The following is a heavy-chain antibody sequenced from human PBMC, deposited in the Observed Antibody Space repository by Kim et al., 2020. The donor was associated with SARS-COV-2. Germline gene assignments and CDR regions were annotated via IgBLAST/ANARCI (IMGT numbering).Heavy chain of an antibody. V-gene: IGHV4-31*03. CDR2: ISYSGNT. CDR1: GGSISSKDYY. D-gene: IGHD2-21*01. J-gene: IGHJ5*02. CDR3: ARSPAYHGFDP. Sequence: SETLSLTCTASGGSISSKDYYWSWIRQHPGKGPEWIGFISYSGNTNYNPSLKSRVTISVDTSKNQFSLKLSSVTAADTAVYFCARSPAYHGFDPWGQGILVSVSS.